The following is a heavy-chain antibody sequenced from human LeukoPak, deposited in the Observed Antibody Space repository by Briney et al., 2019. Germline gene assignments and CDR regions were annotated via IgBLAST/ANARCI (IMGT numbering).Heavy chain of an antibody. CDR2: IIPIFGTA. CDR3: ARSLVPAAIGHPYFDY. V-gene: IGHV1-69*05. D-gene: IGHD2-2*01. J-gene: IGHJ4*02. Sequence: SVKVSCKASGGTFSSYAISWVRQAPGQGLEWMGGIIPIFGTANYAQKFQGRVTITTDESTSTAYMELSSLRSEDTAMYYCARSLVPAAIGHPYFDYWGQGTLVTVSS. CDR1: GGTFSSYA.